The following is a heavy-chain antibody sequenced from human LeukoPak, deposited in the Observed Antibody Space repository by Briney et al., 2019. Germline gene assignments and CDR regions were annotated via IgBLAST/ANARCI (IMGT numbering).Heavy chain of an antibody. CDR2: ISAYNGNT. Sequence: ASVKVSCKASGYTFTSYGISWVRQAPGQRPEWMGWISAYNGNTNYAQKLQGRVTMTTDTSTSTAYMELRSLRSDDTAVYYCARDLLKSGYGPYDYWGQGTLVTVSS. V-gene: IGHV1-18*01. CDR1: GYTFTSYG. CDR3: ARDLLKSGYGPYDY. J-gene: IGHJ4*02. D-gene: IGHD5-12*01.